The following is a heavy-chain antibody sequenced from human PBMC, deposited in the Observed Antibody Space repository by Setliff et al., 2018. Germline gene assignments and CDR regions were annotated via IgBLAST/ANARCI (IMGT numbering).Heavy chain of an antibody. J-gene: IGHJ4*02. CDR1: GYTFSDYW. V-gene: IGHV5-51*01. D-gene: IGHD2-15*01. CDR3: ARVVGADGIGIDY. Sequence: PGESLKISCRGSGYTFSDYWIGWVRQMPGKGLEWVGIIYPGDSDTRYSPSFQGQVTFSADKSISTAYLQWSSLKASGTATYYCARVVGADGIGIDYWGQGTVVTVSS. CDR2: IYPGDSDT.